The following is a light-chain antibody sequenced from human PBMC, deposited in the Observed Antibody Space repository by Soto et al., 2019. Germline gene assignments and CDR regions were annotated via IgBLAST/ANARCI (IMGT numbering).Light chain of an antibody. CDR1: QSISSW. CDR2: MAS. V-gene: IGKV1-5*03. Sequence: DIQMTQSPSTLSASIGDRVTITCRASQSISSWLAWYQQKPGKAPNLLIYMASTLEGGVPSRFSGSGSGTEFTLTISSLQPDDSATYYCQQYNSYSPLTFGGGTKVEI. J-gene: IGKJ4*01. CDR3: QQYNSYSPLT.